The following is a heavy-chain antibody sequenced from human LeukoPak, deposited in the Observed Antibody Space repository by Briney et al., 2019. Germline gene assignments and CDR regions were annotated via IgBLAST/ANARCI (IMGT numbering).Heavy chain of an antibody. CDR1: GFTFSSYS. CDR2: ISSSSSYI. Sequence: GGSLRLSCAASGFTFSSYSMNWVRQAPGKGLEWVSSISSSSSYIYYADSVKGRFTISRDNAKNSLYLQMNSLRAEDTAVYYCARDVRYCSSTSCYVADYWGQGTLVTVSS. V-gene: IGHV3-21*01. D-gene: IGHD2-2*01. J-gene: IGHJ4*02. CDR3: ARDVRYCSSTSCYVADY.